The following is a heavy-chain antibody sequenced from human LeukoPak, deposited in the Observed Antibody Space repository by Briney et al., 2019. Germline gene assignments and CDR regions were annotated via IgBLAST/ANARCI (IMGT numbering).Heavy chain of an antibody. CDR3: AKAPGYSSSWYDY. V-gene: IGHV3-23*01. D-gene: IGHD6-13*01. CDR1: GFTFSNYT. CDR2: ISSGGRRT. J-gene: IGHJ4*02. Sequence: GGSLRLSCAASGFTFSNYTMSWVRQSPGKGLEWVSSISSGGRRTYYADSVKGRFTISRDNSKNTLYLQMNSLRAEDTAVYYCAKAPGYSSSWYDYWGQGTLVTVSS.